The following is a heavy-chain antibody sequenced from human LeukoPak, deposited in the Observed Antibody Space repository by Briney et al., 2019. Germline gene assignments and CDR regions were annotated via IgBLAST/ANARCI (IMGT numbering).Heavy chain of an antibody. Sequence: SETLSLTCAVSGYSISSGYYWGWIRQPPGKGVEWIGSIYHSGSTYYNPSLKSRVTISVDTSKNQFSLKLSSVTAADAAVYYCARPKIGYSYVDAFDIWGQGTMVTVSS. CDR3: ARPKIGYSYVDAFDI. CDR1: GYSISSGYY. J-gene: IGHJ3*02. D-gene: IGHD5-18*01. CDR2: IYHSGST. V-gene: IGHV4-38-2*01.